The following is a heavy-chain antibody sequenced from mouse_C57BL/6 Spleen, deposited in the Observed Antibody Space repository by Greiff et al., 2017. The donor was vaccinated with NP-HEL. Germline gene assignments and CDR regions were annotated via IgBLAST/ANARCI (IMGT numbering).Heavy chain of an antibody. J-gene: IGHJ2*01. CDR2: IDPENGDT. CDR1: GFNIKDDY. CDR3: TTREGGYFDY. V-gene: IGHV14-4*01. Sequence: EVQLQQSGAELVRPGASVKLSCTASGFNIKDDYMHWVKQRPEQGLEWIGWIDPENGDTEYASKFQGTATITADTSSNTAYLQLSSLTSEDTAVYYCTTREGGYFDYWGQGTTLTVSS.